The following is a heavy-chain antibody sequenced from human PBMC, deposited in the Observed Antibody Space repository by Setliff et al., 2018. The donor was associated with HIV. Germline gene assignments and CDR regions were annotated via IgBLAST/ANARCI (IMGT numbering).Heavy chain of an antibody. CDR2: IYPGDSDV. D-gene: IGHD2-15*01. Sequence: GESLKISCQGSGYNFITYWIGWVRQMPGEGLEWMAIIYPGDSDVRYNPSFQGQVTVSVDKSINTAYLQWSSLKASDTATYYCAREHRLCSGERCVLPDYWGQGTLVTVSS. CDR1: GYNFITYW. J-gene: IGHJ4*02. V-gene: IGHV5-51*01. CDR3: AREHRLCSGERCVLPDY.